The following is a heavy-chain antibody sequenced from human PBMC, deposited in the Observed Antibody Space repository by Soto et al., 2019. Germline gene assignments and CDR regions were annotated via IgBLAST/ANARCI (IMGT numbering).Heavy chain of an antibody. D-gene: IGHD2-21*02. CDR1: GDTFGRYT. V-gene: IGHV1-69*16. CDR3: ARGSFVMTWTNAPFAL. CDR2: ILPVPGNT. J-gene: IGHJ4*02. Sequence: QVQLVQSGPQVKKPGSSVKVSCTASGDTFGRYTISWVRQAHGQGHESMGGILPVPGNTNVAQSFQDSLTPTADEATSTGYLELSSLSPEDTALYSGARGSFVMTWTNAPFALWGQGILLNVSS.